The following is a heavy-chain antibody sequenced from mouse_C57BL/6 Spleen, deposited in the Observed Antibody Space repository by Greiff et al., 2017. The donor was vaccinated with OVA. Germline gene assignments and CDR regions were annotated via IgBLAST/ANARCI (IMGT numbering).Heavy chain of an antibody. J-gene: IGHJ4*01. CDR3: ASSQATGAMDY. D-gene: IGHD3-2*02. Sequence: LQESGAELVKPGASVKISCKASGYAFSSYWMNWVKQRPGKGLEWIGQIYPGDGDTNYNGKFKGKATLTADKSSSTAYMQLSSLTSEDSAVYFCASSQATGAMDYWGQGTSVTVSS. CDR1: GYAFSSYW. CDR2: IYPGDGDT. V-gene: IGHV1-80*01.